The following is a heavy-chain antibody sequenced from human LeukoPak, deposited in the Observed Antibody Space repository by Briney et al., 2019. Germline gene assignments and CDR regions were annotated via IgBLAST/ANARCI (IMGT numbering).Heavy chain of an antibody. J-gene: IGHJ4*02. CDR3: ARRTAVARISYFDS. CDR2: IYPGNSDT. D-gene: IGHD6-19*01. V-gene: IGHV5-51*01. Sequence: GESLKISCEGSGDRFTPYWITWVRQKPGKGLEWMGIIYPGNSDTKYSPSFQGQITISADKSINTAYLQWSSLEASDTAMYYCARRTAVARISYFDSWGQGTLVTVSS. CDR1: GDRFTPYW.